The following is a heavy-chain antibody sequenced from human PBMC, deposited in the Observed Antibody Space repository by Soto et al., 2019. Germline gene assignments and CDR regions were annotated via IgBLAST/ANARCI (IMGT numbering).Heavy chain of an antibody. Sequence: GGSLRLSCEASGFTFSNFGMNWVRQAPGKGLEWVARVWYDGSSKYYVDSVKGRFTISRDNSKETVYLQMNSLRAEDTAVYYCAKSGGRGYGYGMDVWGQGTTVTVSS. J-gene: IGHJ6*02. V-gene: IGHV3-30*02. CDR1: GFTFSNFG. CDR3: AKSGGRGYGYGMDV. CDR2: VWYDGSSK. D-gene: IGHD5-18*01.